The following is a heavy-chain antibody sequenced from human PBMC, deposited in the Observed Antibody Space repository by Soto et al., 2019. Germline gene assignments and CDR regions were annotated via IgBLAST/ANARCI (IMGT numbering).Heavy chain of an antibody. D-gene: IGHD2-21*01. J-gene: IGHJ4*02. V-gene: IGHV3-23*05. Sequence: EVQLLESGGGLVQPGGSLRLSCTASGLPHSNFAMMWVRQAPGKGLECVSGIYGSGRGIEYADSVKGRFTISRDNSKNTVYLQMTDLRADVTAVYYCAKDAIYNDGLWLMDHWGQGTQVTVSS. CDR3: AKDAIYNDGLWLMDH. CDR1: GLPHSNFA. CDR2: IYGSGRGI.